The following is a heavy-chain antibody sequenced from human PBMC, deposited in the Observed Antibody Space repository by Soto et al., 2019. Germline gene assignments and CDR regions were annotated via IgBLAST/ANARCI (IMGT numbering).Heavy chain of an antibody. Sequence: GGSLRLSCAASGFTFSSYAMSWVRQAPGKGLEWVSAISGSGGSTYYADPVKGRFTISRDNSKNTLYLRMNSLRAEDTAVYYCAKDLRKTPKLLTTGGSGNDYWGQGTLVTVSS. CDR3: AKDLRKTPKLLTTGGSGNDY. CDR2: ISGSGGST. D-gene: IGHD4-17*01. V-gene: IGHV3-23*01. CDR1: GFTFSSYA. J-gene: IGHJ4*02.